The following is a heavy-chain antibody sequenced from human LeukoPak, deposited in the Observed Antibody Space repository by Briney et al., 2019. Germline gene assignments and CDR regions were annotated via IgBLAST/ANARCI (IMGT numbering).Heavy chain of an antibody. Sequence: GGSLRLSCTTSGFSFNTYSMSWVRQAPGKGLEWVSAINDDTPYYADSVKGRFTVSRDNSKDTLYLHLNSLRAEDTAIYYCAKEHDLWHEEGNWFDTWGQGVLVTVSS. CDR1: GFSFNTYS. D-gene: IGHD3-3*01. CDR3: AKEHDLWHEEGNWFDT. V-gene: IGHV3-23*01. CDR2: INDDTP. J-gene: IGHJ5*02.